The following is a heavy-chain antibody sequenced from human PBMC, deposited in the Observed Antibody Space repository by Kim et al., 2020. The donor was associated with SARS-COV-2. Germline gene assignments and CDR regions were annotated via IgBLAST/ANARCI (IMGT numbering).Heavy chain of an antibody. J-gene: IGHJ2*01. D-gene: IGHD3-3*01. CDR1: GGSISSGGYY. V-gene: IGHV4-31*03. CDR2: IYYSGST. CDR3: ARNDFWSGYYPTQPWAFDL. Sequence: SETLSLTCTVSGGSISSGGYYWSWIRQHPGKGLEWIGYIYYSGSTYYNPSLKSRVTISVDTSKNQFSLKLSSVTAADTAVYYCARNDFWSGYYPTQPWAFDLWGRGTLVTVSS.